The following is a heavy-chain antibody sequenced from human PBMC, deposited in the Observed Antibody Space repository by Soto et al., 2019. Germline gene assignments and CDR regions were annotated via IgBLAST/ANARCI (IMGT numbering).Heavy chain of an antibody. D-gene: IGHD5-18*01. CDR3: ARDSYGYGDSGSRAFDI. CDR1: GFTFSSYS. Sequence: GGSLRLSCAASGFTFSSYSMNWVRQAPGKGLEWVSYISSSSSTIYYADSVKGRFTISRDNAKNSLYLQMNSLRAEDTAVYYGARDSYGYGDSGSRAFDIWGQGTMVTVSS. V-gene: IGHV3-48*01. CDR2: ISSSSSTI. J-gene: IGHJ3*02.